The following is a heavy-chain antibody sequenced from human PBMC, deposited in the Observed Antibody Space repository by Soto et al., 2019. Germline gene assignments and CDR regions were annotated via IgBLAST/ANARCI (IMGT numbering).Heavy chain of an antibody. D-gene: IGHD3-22*01. Sequence: GGSLRLSCAASGFTFSNYAMSWVRQAPGKGLESVATISGSGGATYYADSVRGRFTISRDSSKNTLFLQVESLRVEDTALYYCAKDRGFDSSGIDYWGQGTLVTVSS. CDR2: ISGSGGAT. CDR3: AKDRGFDSSGIDY. J-gene: IGHJ4*02. CDR1: GFTFSNYA. V-gene: IGHV3-23*01.